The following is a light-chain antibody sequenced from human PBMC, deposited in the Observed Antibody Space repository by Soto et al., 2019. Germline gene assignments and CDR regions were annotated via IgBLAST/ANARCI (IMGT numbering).Light chain of an antibody. CDR1: SSDVGGYNY. CDR2: DVS. J-gene: IGLJ2*01. V-gene: IGLV2-14*01. CDR3: SSYTGSSTYVV. Sequence: QSALTQPASVSGSRGHSITISCTGTSSDVGGYNYVSWYQQHPGKAPKLIIYDVSNRPSGVSNRFSGSKSANTASLTISGLQAEDEADYYCSSYTGSSTYVVFGGGTKLTVL.